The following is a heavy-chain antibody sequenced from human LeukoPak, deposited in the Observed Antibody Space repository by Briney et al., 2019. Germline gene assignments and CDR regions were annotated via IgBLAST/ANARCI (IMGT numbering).Heavy chain of an antibody. CDR3: AEGTTG. CDR2: INQDGNKK. D-gene: IGHD1-1*01. Sequence: GSLRLSCAASGFTFSRYWMTWVRQAPGKGLEWVANINQDGNKKYYVDSVKGRFTISRDNAKNSLYLQMNSLRVEDTAVYYCAEGTTGWGQGTLVTVSS. V-gene: IGHV3-7*01. J-gene: IGHJ1*01. CDR1: GFTFSRYW.